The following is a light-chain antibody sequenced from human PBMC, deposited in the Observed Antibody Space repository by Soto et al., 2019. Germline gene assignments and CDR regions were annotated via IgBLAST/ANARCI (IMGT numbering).Light chain of an antibody. CDR1: QNVNSN. Sequence: EIVMTQSPATLSVSPGERATLSCRASQNVNSNLAWYQQKLGQAPRLLIYGASTRATGIPARFSGSGSGTEFTLTLSSLQFEDFAVYYCQQYNNWPLTFGGGTKVKIK. CDR3: QQYNNWPLT. CDR2: GAS. V-gene: IGKV3-15*01. J-gene: IGKJ4*01.